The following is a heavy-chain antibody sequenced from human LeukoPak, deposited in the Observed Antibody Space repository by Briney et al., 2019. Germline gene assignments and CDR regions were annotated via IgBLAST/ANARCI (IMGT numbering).Heavy chain of an antibody. V-gene: IGHV3-7*03. CDR3: ARGYSSDIVVVPAAIGY. CDR2: IKQDGSEK. CDR1: GFTFSSYW. J-gene: IGHJ4*02. D-gene: IGHD2-2*02. Sequence: GGSLRLSCAASGFTFSSYWMSWVRQAPGKGLEWVANIKQDGSEKYYVDSVKGRFTISRDNAKNSLYLQMNSLRAEDTAVYYCARGYSSDIVVVPAAIGYWGQGTLVTVSS.